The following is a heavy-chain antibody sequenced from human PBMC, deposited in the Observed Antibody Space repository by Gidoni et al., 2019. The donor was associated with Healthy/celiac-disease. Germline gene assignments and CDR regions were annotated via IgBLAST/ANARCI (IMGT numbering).Heavy chain of an antibody. J-gene: IGHJ4*02. V-gene: IGHV4-34*01. D-gene: IGHD3-22*01. CDR3: ARSYYDSTGYPFYVY. CDR1: GGSFSGYY. CDR2: INHSGST. Sequence: QVQLQQWGAGLLKPSETLSLTCAVYGGSFSGYYWSWIRQPPGKGLEWIGEINHSGSTNYNPSLKSRVTISVDTSKNQFSLKLSSVTAADTAVYYCARSYYDSTGYPFYVYWGQGTLVTVSS.